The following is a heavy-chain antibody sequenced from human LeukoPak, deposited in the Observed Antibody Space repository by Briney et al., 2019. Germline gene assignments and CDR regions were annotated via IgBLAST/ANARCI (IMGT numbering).Heavy chain of an antibody. J-gene: IGHJ4*02. CDR1: GFIFSDYS. CDR2: TSGASSYM. CDR3: AREGGYSYGYIDY. Sequence: PGGSLRLSCAASGFIFSDYSLTWVRQAPGKGLEWISSTSGASSYMYYADSVKGRFTISRDNAKNSLYLQMNSLRAEDTAVYYCAREGGYSYGYIDYWGQGTLVTVSS. V-gene: IGHV3-21*04. D-gene: IGHD5-18*01.